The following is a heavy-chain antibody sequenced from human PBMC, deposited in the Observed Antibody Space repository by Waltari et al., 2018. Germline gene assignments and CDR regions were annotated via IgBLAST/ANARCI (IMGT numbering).Heavy chain of an antibody. CDR2: ISSSSSTI. CDR3: AGARTDFWSGYSVY. D-gene: IGHD3-3*01. Sequence: EVQLVESGGGLVQPGGSLRLSCAASGFTFSSYSMNWVRQAPGKGLEWVSYISSSSSTIYYADSVKGRFTISRDNAKNSLYLQMNSLRAEDTAVYYCAGARTDFWSGYSVYWGQGTLVTVSS. CDR1: GFTFSSYS. J-gene: IGHJ4*02. V-gene: IGHV3-48*01.